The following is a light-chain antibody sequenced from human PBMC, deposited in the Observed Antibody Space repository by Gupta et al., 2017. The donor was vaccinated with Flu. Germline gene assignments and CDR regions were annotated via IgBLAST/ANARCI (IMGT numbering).Light chain of an antibody. V-gene: IGLV6-57*01. CDR3: QSYEV. CDR2: EDN. J-gene: IGLJ3*02. Sequence: NFMLTQPHSVSESPGKTVTISCTRSSGSIASNYVHWYQHRPGTPPTSVIYEDNQRPSGVPDRFSGSIDSSSNSASLTISGLKTEDEADYYCQSYEVFGGGTKLTVL. CDR1: SGSIASNY.